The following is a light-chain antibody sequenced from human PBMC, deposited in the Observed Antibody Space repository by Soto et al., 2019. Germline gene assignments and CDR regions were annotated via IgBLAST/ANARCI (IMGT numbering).Light chain of an antibody. CDR1: QSVGTK. V-gene: IGKV3-15*01. J-gene: IGKJ5*01. CDR2: GAS. Sequence: ELVMTQSPDTLSVSPGERATLSCRASQSVGTKLAWYQQKPGQAPGLLIYGASTRATGPPARFSGSGSGTEFTLTISSLQSEDFALYYCQQYNNWPYTFGQGTRLEIK. CDR3: QQYNNWPYT.